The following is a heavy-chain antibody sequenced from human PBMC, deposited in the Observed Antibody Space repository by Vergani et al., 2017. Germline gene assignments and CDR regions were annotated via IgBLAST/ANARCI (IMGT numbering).Heavy chain of an antibody. J-gene: IGHJ6*03. V-gene: IGHV4-34*01. Sequence: QVQLQQWGAGLLKPSETLSLTCAVYGGSFSGYYWSWIRQPPGKGLEWFGEINHSGSTNYNPSPKSRVTISVDTSTTQFSLKLRSVTAADTAVYYCARVKNYYGSGSYYNPGGALYYYYYMDVWGKGTTVTVSS. CDR1: GGSFSGYY. CDR3: ARVKNYYGSGSYYNPGGALYYYYYMDV. CDR2: INHSGST. D-gene: IGHD3-10*01.